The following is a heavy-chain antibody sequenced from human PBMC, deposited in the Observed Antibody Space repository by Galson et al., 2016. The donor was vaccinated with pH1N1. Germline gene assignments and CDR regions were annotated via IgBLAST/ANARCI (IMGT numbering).Heavy chain of an antibody. CDR2: INPSDTTT. J-gene: IGHJ4*02. CDR1: GHTLSSYY. CDR3: ARDRGDADNLPQLWLDY. Sequence: SVKVSCKASGHTLSSYYIHWVRQAPGQGLEWMGIINPSDTTTTYAQRFQARVTMTWDTSTSTVYMELSSLRSEDTAVYYCARDRGDADNLPQLWLDYWGQGTLVTVSS. D-gene: IGHD5-24*01. V-gene: IGHV1-46*01.